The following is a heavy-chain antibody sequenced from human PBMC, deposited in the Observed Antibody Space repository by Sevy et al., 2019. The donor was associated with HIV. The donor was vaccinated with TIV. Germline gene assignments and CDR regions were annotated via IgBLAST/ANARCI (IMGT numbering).Heavy chain of an antibody. Sequence: ASVKVSCKASGYTFTSKTIHWVRQAPGQRLEWMGWINTGNGYTKYSQNLQGRVPITKDTSANTAYMEPSSLKSEDTAVYYCARDQGMTRGFDYWGQGTLVTVSS. CDR1: GYTFTSKT. D-gene: IGHD3-10*01. J-gene: IGHJ4*02. CDR2: INTGNGYT. V-gene: IGHV1-3*04. CDR3: ARDQGMTRGFDY.